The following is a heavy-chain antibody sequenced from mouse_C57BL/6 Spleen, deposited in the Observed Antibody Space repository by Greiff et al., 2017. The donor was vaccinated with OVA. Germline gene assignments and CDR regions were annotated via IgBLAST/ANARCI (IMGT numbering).Heavy chain of an antibody. CDR3: ARVYSNPYYFDY. V-gene: IGHV5-16*01. D-gene: IGHD2-5*01. J-gene: IGHJ2*01. CDR1: GFTFSDYY. Sequence: EVQLQESEGGLVQPGSSMKLSCTASGFTFSDYYMAWVRQVPEKGLEWVANINYDGSSTYYLDSLKSRFIISRDNAKNILYLQMSSLKSEDTATYYCARVYSNPYYFDYWGQGTTLTVSS. CDR2: INYDGSST.